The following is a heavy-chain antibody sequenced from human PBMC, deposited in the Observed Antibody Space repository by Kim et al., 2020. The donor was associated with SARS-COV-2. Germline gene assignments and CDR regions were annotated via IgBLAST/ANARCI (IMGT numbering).Heavy chain of an antibody. D-gene: IGHD6-6*01. CDR2: ISWNSGSI. J-gene: IGHJ6*02. V-gene: IGHV3-9*01. CDR1: GFTFDDYA. Sequence: GGSLRLSCAASGFTFDDYAMHWVRQAPGKGLEWVSGISWNSGSIGYADSVKGRFTISRDNAKNSLYLQMNSLRAEDTALYYCAKDYIAARVYYYYGMDVWGQGTTVTVSS. CDR3: AKDYIAARVYYYYGMDV.